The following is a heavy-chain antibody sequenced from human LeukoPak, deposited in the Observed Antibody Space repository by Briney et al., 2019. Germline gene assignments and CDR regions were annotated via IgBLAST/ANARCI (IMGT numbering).Heavy chain of an antibody. CDR2: IYYSGST. CDR3: ARSPMYFYESMGVLGVFDS. V-gene: IGHV4-39*01. D-gene: IGHD3-22*01. J-gene: IGHJ3*02. Sequence: SETLSLTCTVSGVSFSSSSYYWGWLRQPPGMGREWHGSIYYSGSTYYNPSLKSRITISVNTSKYQFSHKLSSMPAAAAADYYCARSPMYFYESMGVLGVFDSWGQGTMVTVSS. CDR1: GVSFSSSSYY.